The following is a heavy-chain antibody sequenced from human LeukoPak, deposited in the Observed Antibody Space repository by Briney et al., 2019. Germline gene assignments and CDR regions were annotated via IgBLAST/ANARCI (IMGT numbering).Heavy chain of an antibody. CDR3: ARALVVSSFDY. D-gene: IGHD2-2*01. V-gene: IGHV4-34*01. CDR1: GGSFSGYY. CDR2: INHSGST. Sequence: SETLSLTCAVYGGSFSGYYWSWIRQPPGKGLERIGEINHSGSTNYNPSLKSRVTISVDTSKNQFSLKLSSVTAADTAVYYCARALVVSSFDYWGQGTLVTVSS. J-gene: IGHJ4*02.